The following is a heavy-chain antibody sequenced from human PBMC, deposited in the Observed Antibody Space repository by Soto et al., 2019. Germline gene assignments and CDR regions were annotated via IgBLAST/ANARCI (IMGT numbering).Heavy chain of an antibody. J-gene: IGHJ4*02. D-gene: IGHD3-3*01. CDR2: ISWDGGST. Sequence: EVQLVESGGVVVQPGGSRRLSCAASGFTFDDYTMHWVRQAPGKGLEWVSLISWDGGSTYYADSVKGRFTISRDNSKNSLYLQMNSLRTEDTALYYCAKDSLATYYDFWSGHPPDYWGQGTLVTVSS. CDR1: GFTFDDYT. V-gene: IGHV3-43*01. CDR3: AKDSLATYYDFWSGHPPDY.